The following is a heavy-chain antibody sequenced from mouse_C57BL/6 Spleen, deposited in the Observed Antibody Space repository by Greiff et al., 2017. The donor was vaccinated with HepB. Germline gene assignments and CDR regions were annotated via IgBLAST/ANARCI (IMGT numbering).Heavy chain of an antibody. CDR2: ISSGGSYT. Sequence: EVMLVESGGDLVKPGGSLKLSCAASGFTFSSYGMSWVRQTPDKRLEWVATISSGGSYTYYPDSVKGRFTISRDNAKNTLYLQMSSLKSEEAAMYYCARHWTTPAWFAYWGQGTLVTVSA. V-gene: IGHV5-6*01. J-gene: IGHJ3*01. D-gene: IGHD1-1*01. CDR3: ARHWTTPAWFAY. CDR1: GFTFSSYG.